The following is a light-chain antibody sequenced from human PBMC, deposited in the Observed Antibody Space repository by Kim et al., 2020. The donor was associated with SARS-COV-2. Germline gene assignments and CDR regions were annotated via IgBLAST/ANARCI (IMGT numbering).Light chain of an antibody. J-gene: IGLJ1*01. Sequence: SYELTQPPSVSVSPGQTASITCSGDKLGDKYVCWYQQKPGHSPVLVIYQDTKRPSGIPERFSGSNSGNTATLTISGTQAMDEADYYCQAWDTNTFYVFGSGTQLTVL. V-gene: IGLV3-1*01. CDR3: QAWDTNTFYV. CDR2: QDT. CDR1: KLGDKY.